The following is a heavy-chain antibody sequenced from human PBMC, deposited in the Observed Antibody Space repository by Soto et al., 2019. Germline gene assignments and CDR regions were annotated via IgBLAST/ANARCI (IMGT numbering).Heavy chain of an antibody. CDR2: INHTGSP. V-gene: IGHV4-34*01. CDR3: ASQVGIPSNRVGVV. D-gene: IGHD4-4*01. Sequence: QLHLQQWGAGLLKPSETLSLTCAVFGGPFNNYYWSWIRQSPTKGLEWIGEINHTGSPNYNPSLRSRVTISIDTSKKQISLKLSSVTAADTAVYYCASQVGIPSNRVGVVWGQGTLVTVSS. J-gene: IGHJ4*02. CDR1: GGPFNNYY.